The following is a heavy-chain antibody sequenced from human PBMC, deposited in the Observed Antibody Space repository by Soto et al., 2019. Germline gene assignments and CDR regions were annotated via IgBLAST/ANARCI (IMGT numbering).Heavy chain of an antibody. D-gene: IGHD3-3*01. CDR2: ISAYNGNT. J-gene: IGHJ5*02. CDR3: ARGEVPLYYDFWSGYLNWFDP. CDR1: GYTFTSYG. V-gene: IGHV1-18*01. Sequence: ASVKVSCKASGYTFTSYGISWVRQAPGQGLEWIGWISAYNGNTNYAQKLQGRVTMTTDTTTSTAYMELRSLRSDDTAVYYCARGEVPLYYDFWSGYLNWFDPWGQGTLVTVSS.